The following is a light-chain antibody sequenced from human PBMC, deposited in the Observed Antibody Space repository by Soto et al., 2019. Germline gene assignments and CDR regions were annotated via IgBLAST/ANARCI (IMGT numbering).Light chain of an antibody. V-gene: IGKV1-5*01. CDR1: HIISGW. J-gene: IGKJ1*01. CDR2: GAS. Sequence: DIQMTQSPSTLSASVGDTVAITCRASHIISGWLAWYQQKPGKAPTLLIYGASSLQTGVPSRFSGSGSGTDLTLTISCLQSEDFATYYCQQYYSYPLTFGQGTKVDI. CDR3: QQYYSYPLT.